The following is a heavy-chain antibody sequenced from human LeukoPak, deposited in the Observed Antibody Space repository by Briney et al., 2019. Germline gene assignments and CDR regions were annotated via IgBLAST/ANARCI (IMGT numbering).Heavy chain of an antibody. CDR1: GGSISHYF. CDR3: AKTVAGYWYFDL. CDR2: IYYSGST. D-gene: IGHD6-19*01. J-gene: IGHJ2*01. Sequence: SETLSLTCTVSGGSISHYFWSWIRQPPGKALEWIGYIYYSGSTNYNPSLKSRVTISVDASKNQFSLKLSSVTAADTAVYYCAKTVAGYWYFDLWGRGTLVTGSS. V-gene: IGHV4-59*08.